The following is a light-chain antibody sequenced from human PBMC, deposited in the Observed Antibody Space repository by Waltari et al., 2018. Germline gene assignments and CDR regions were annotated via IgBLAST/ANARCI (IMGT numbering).Light chain of an antibody. V-gene: IGKV4-1*01. CDR1: QSVLYSSNNKNY. CDR2: WAS. Sequence: DIVMTQSPDSLAVSLGERATINCKSSQSVLYSSNNKNYLAWFQQKPGQPPKLLIYWASTRESGVPDRLSGSGSGTDFTLTISSLQAEDVAVYYCQQYYSTPQTFGQGTKVEIK. CDR3: QQYYSTPQT. J-gene: IGKJ1*01.